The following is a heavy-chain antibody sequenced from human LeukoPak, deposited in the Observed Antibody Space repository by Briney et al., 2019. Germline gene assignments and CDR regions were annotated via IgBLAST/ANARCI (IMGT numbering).Heavy chain of an antibody. V-gene: IGHV3-30*18. J-gene: IGHJ6*03. CDR2: IWSRGGHE. CDR1: GLSFNNYG. CDR3: AKDQDSYYYYYMDV. Sequence: GRSLRLSCAASGLSFNNYGMHWVRQAPGKGLEWVALIWSRGGHEFYADSVKGRFTISRDNSKNTLYLQMDSLRVEDTAVYYCAKDQDSYYYYYMDVWGKGTTVTVSS.